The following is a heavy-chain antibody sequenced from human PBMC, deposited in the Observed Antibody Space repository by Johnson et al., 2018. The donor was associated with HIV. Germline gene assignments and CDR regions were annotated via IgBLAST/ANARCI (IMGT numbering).Heavy chain of an antibody. Sequence: QVQLVEFGGGVVQPGGSLRLSCAASGFTFSSYGMHWVRQAPGKGLEWVAILWYDGTTAFYADSVKGRFTISRDNSKNTLYLQMNSLRAEDTAVYYCAKDGAAAGTVGADAFDIWGQGTLVIVSS. V-gene: IGHV3-30*02. CDR2: LWYDGTTA. CDR3: AKDGAAAGTVGADAFDI. D-gene: IGHD6-13*01. CDR1: GFTFSSYG. J-gene: IGHJ3*02.